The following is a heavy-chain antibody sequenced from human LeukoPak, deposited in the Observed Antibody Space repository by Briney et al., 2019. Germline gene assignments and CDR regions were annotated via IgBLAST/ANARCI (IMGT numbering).Heavy chain of an antibody. Sequence: SQTLSLTCTVFGGSISSGDYYWRWIRQPPGKGLEWIGYIYYSGSTYYNPSLKSRVTISVDTSKNQFSLKLSSVTAADTSVYYCARAGAYFSSTSCYGQNWFDPWGQGTLVTVSS. CDR1: GGSISSGDYY. J-gene: IGHJ5*02. CDR2: IYYSGST. CDR3: ARAGAYFSSTSCYGQNWFDP. D-gene: IGHD2-2*01. V-gene: IGHV4-30-4*01.